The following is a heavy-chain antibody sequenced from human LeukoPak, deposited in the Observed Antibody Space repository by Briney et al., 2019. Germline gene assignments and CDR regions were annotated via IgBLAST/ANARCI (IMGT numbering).Heavy chain of an antibody. CDR2: SRSYSGDI. J-gene: IGHJ4*02. Sequence: GGSLRLSCRTSGFTFSTHSMNWVRQAPGKGLEWVASSRSYSGDIYYADSVKGRFTISRDNAKNTLYLQVNSLRADDTAIYYCARAKDMDWGQGTLVTVSS. CDR3: ARAKDMD. V-gene: IGHV3-21*01. CDR1: GFTFSTHS.